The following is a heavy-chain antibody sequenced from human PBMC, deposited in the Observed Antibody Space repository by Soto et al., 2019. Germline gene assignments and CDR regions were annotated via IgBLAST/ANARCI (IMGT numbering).Heavy chain of an antibody. CDR2: ISGSGGST. V-gene: IGHV3-23*01. CDR1: GFTFSSYA. D-gene: IGHD5-12*01. J-gene: IGHJ6*02. Sequence: EVQLLESGGGLVQPGGSLRLSCAASGFTFSSYAMSWVRQAPGKGLEWVSAISGSGGSTYYADSVKGRFTISRDNSKNTLYLQMNTLRPEDTGVYYCAKGGIVATISYYGMDVWGQGTTVTVSS. CDR3: AKGGIVATISYYGMDV.